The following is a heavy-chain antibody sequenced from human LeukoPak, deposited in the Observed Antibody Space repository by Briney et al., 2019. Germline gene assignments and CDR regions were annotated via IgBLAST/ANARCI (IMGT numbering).Heavy chain of an antibody. CDR3: ARGGFGELYYYYYMDV. J-gene: IGHJ6*03. V-gene: IGHV4-61*02. CDR1: GGSISSGSYY. Sequence: KSSETLSLTCTVSGGSISSGSYYWRWIRQPAGKGLEWIGRIYTSGSTNYNPSLKSRLTISVDTSKNQFSLKLSSVTAADTPVYYCARGGFGELYYYYYMDVWGKGTTVTVSS. CDR2: IYTSGST. D-gene: IGHD3-10*01.